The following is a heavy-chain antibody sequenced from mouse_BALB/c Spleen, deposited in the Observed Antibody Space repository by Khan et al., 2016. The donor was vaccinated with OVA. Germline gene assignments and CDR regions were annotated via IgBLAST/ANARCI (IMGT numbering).Heavy chain of an antibody. Sequence: EVQLQESGPGLVKPSQSLSLTCTATGYSITSDYAWNWIRQFPGNKLEWMGYISSTGGTCYNPSLKSRIFITRDTSKNQFFLQLKFVTSQETATYYCARSLYYSYGYALDCWGRGTLVTVSS. V-gene: IGHV3-2*02. J-gene: IGHJ4*01. CDR1: GYSITSDYA. CDR3: ARSLYYSYGYALDC. CDR2: ISSTGGT. D-gene: IGHD2-14*01.